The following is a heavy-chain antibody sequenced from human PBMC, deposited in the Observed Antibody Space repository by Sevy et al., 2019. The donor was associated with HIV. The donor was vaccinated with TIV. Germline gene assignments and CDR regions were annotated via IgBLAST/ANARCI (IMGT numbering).Heavy chain of an antibody. D-gene: IGHD6-19*01. V-gene: IGHV4-39*01. CDR3: ATPRDSGWYEGTGGYFDL. CDR2: FYSTGST. Sequence: SETLSLTCTVSGGSISSSSYFWGWIRQPPGQGLEWIGSFYSTGSTSYNPSLRSRVTVSADTSTNQFSLRLTSVIATDTAVYYCATPRDSGWYEGTGGYFDLWGRGTLVTVSS. CDR1: GGSISSSSYF. J-gene: IGHJ2*01.